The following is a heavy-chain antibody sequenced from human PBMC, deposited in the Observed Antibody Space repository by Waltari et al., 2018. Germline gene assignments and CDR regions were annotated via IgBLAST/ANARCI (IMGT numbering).Heavy chain of an antibody. CDR2: IIPIIGTA. D-gene: IGHD3-10*01. Sequence: QVQLVQSGAEVKKPGSSVKVSCKASGGTFSSYAIRWVRQAPGQGLEWMGGIIPIIGTANYAQKFQGRVTITADESTSTAYMELSSLRSEDTAVYYCASPDGYGSGSYYFDYWGQGTLVTVSS. CDR1: GGTFSSYA. J-gene: IGHJ4*02. V-gene: IGHV1-69*01. CDR3: ASPDGYGSGSYYFDY.